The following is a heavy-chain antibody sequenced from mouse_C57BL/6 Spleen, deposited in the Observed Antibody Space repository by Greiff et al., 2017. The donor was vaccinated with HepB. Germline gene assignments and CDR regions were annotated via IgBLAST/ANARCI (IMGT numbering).Heavy chain of an antibody. CDR3: AREDYRAMDY. Sequence: EVKLVESGPELVKPGASVKMSCKASGYTFTDYNMHWVKQSHGKSLEWIGYINPNNGGTSYNQKFKGKATLTVNKSSSTAYMELRSLTSEDSAVYYCAREDYRAMDYWGQGTSVTVSS. CDR1: GYTFTDYN. CDR2: INPNNGGT. D-gene: IGHD5-5*01. V-gene: IGHV1-22*01. J-gene: IGHJ4*01.